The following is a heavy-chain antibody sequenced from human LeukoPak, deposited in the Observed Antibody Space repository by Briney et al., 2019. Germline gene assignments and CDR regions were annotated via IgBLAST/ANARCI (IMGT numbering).Heavy chain of an antibody. V-gene: IGHV1-69*13. CDR2: IIPIFGTA. D-gene: IGHD3-3*01. Sequence: SVKISCKASGGTFSSYAISWVRQAPGQGLEWMGGIIPIFGTANYAQKFQGRVTITADESTSTAYMELSSLRSEDTAVYYCARALWSGYHLTHYYYYGMDVWGQGTTVTVSS. J-gene: IGHJ6*02. CDR1: GGTFSSYA. CDR3: ARALWSGYHLTHYYYYGMDV.